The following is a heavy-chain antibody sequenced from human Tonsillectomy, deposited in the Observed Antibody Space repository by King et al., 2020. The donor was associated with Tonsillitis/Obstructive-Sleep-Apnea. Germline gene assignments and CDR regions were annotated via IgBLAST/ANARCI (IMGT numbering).Heavy chain of an antibody. J-gene: IGHJ4*02. CDR3: AKATYYYDCIDYYYFDS. Sequence: VQLVESGGGLAQPGTSLRLSCVASGFTFDEDAMHWVRQAPGKGLEWVSGISSNRANVSYADSVKGRFTISRDNAKKSLYLQMNSLRPDDTALYYCAKATYYYDCIDYYYFDSWGQGTLVTVSS. V-gene: IGHV3-9*01. CDR1: GFTFDEDA. D-gene: IGHD3-22*01. CDR2: ISSNRANV.